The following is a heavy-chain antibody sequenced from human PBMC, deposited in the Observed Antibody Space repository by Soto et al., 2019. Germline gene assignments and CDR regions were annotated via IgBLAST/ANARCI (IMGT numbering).Heavy chain of an antibody. V-gene: IGHV1-69*12. CDR1: GGTFSSYA. J-gene: IGHJ6*02. D-gene: IGHD2-15*01. Sequence: QVQLVQSGAEVKKPGSSVKVSCKASGGTFSSYAISWVRQAPGQGLEWMGGIIPIFGTADYAQKFQGRVTITAEESPSTAYMELSSLRSEDTAVYYCAGPGFCSGGSCPLNYYYYYGMDVWGQGTTVTVSS. CDR2: IIPIFGTA. CDR3: AGPGFCSGGSCPLNYYYYYGMDV.